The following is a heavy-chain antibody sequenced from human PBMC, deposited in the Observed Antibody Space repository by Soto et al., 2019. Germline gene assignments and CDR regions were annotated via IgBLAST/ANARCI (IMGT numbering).Heavy chain of an antibody. CDR3: ASYYSNYVDYYYYGMDV. Sequence: QVQLQESGPGLVKPSQTLSLTCTVSGGSISSGDYYWSWIRQPPGKGLEWIGYIYYSGSTYYNPSLKSRVTISVYTSKNQFYLKLSSVTAADTAVYYCASYYSNYVDYYYYGMDVWGQGTTVTVSS. V-gene: IGHV4-30-4*01. J-gene: IGHJ6*02. CDR1: GGSISSGDYY. CDR2: IYYSGST. D-gene: IGHD4-4*01.